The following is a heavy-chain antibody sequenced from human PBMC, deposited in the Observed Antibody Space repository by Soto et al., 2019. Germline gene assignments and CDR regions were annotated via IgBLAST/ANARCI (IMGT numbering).Heavy chain of an antibody. Sequence: PGGSLRLSCAASGFTFSSYGMHWVRQAPGKGLEWVAVISYDGSNKYYADSVKGRFTISRDNSKNTLYLQMNSLRAEDTAVYYCAKDRGAVAGTGLGSLNPYYFDYWGQGTLVTVSS. CDR1: GFTFSSYG. CDR2: ISYDGSNK. D-gene: IGHD6-19*01. CDR3: AKDRGAVAGTGLGSLNPYYFDY. V-gene: IGHV3-30*18. J-gene: IGHJ4*02.